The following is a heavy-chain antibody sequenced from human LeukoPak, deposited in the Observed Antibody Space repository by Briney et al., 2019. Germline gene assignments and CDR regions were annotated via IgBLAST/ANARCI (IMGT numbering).Heavy chain of an antibody. V-gene: IGHV1-2*02. Sequence: ASVKVSCKASGYTFTGYYMHWVRQAPGQGLEWMGWINPNSGGTNYARKFQGRVTMTRDTSISTAYMELSRLRSDDTAVYYCARVVTGTFGELLTLDYWGQGTLVTVSS. D-gene: IGHD3-10*01. CDR2: INPNSGGT. CDR3: ARVVTGTFGELLTLDY. J-gene: IGHJ4*02. CDR1: GYTFTGYY.